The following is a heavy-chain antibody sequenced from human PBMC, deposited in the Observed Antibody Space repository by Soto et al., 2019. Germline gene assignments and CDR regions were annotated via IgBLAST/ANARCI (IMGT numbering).Heavy chain of an antibody. CDR3: ARGERSARRVYYESSGPNY. CDR2: MNPNSGNT. D-gene: IGHD3-22*01. CDR1: GYTFTSYD. Sequence: QVQLVQSGAEVKKPGASVKVSCKASGYTFTSYDINWVRQDTGQGLEWMGWMNPNSGNTGYAQKFQGRVTMTRNTSISTAYRELSSLRSEDTAVYYCARGERSARRVYYESSGPNYWGQGTLVTVSS. J-gene: IGHJ4*02. V-gene: IGHV1-8*01.